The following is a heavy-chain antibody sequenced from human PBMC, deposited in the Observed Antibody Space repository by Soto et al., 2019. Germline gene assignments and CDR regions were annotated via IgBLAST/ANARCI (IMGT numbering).Heavy chain of an antibody. CDR2: IYYSGST. V-gene: IGHV4-59*12. D-gene: IGHD1-1*01. J-gene: IGHJ6*02. CDR3: AGEGLELEPHHYGMDV. Sequence: SETLSLTCTVSGGSISSYYWSWIRQPPGKGLEWIGYIYYSGSTYYNPSLKSRVTISVDTSKNQFSLKLSSVTAADTAVYYCAGEGLELEPHHYGMDVWGQGTTVTVSS. CDR1: GGSISSYY.